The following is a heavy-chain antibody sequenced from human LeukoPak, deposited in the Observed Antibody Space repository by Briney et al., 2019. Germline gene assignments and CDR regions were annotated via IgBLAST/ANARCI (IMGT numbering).Heavy chain of an antibody. J-gene: IGHJ5*02. D-gene: IGHD3-10*01. CDR2: ISYDGSNK. CDR1: GFTFSSYG. V-gene: IGHV3-30*03. CDR3: ARDLFVLWFGELST. Sequence: GGSLRLSCAASGFTFSSYGMHWVRQAPGKGLEWVAVISYDGSNKYYADSVKGRFTISRDNSKNTLYLQMNSLRAEDTAVYYCARDLFVLWFGELSTWGQGTLVTVSS.